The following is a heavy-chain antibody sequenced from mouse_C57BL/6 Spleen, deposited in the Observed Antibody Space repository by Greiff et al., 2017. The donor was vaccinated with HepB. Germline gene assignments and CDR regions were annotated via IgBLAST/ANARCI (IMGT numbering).Heavy chain of an antibody. CDR2: IYPGDGDT. V-gene: IGHV1-80*01. D-gene: IGHD4-1*01. Sequence: QVQLKESGAELVKPGASVKISCKASGYAFSSYWMNWVKQRPGKGLEWIGQIYPGDGDTNYNGKFKGKATLTADKSSSTAYMQLSSLTSEDSAVYFCARSLGLQYYFDYRGQGTTLTVSS. J-gene: IGHJ2*01. CDR3: ARSLGLQYYFDY. CDR1: GYAFSSYW.